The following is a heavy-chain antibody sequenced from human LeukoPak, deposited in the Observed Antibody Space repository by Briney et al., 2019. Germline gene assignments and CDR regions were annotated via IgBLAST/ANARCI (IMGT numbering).Heavy chain of an antibody. D-gene: IGHD2-15*01. CDR2: INPHTGGT. J-gene: IGHJ4*02. Sequence: ASVKVSCKASGYSFSTHWMHWVRQAPGQGLEWMGWINPHTGGTNYAQKFQGRVTMTRDTSISTAYMELSGLTSDDTAVYYCARPYCSGGSCHDYFDYWGQGTLVTVSS. V-gene: IGHV1-2*02. CDR3: ARPYCSGGSCHDYFDY. CDR1: GYSFSTHW.